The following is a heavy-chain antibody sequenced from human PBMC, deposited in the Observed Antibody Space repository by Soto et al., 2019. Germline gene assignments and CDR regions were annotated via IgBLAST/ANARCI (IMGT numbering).Heavy chain of an antibody. CDR2: ISGSGGST. Sequence: GGSLRLSCAASGFTFSSYAMSWVRQAPGKGLEWVSAISGSGGSTYYADSVKGRFTISRDNSKNTLYLQMNSLRAEDTAVYYCAKVKLELRVYYYMDVWGKGTTVTVSS. CDR3: AKVKLELRVYYYMDV. D-gene: IGHD1-7*01. V-gene: IGHV3-23*01. CDR1: GFTFSSYA. J-gene: IGHJ6*03.